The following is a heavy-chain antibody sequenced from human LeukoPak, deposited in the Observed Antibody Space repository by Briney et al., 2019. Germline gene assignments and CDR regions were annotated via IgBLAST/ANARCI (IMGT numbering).Heavy chain of an antibody. Sequence: SETLSLTCTVSGYSISTGYYWDWIRQPPGKGLEWIGTFYHGGSTYYNPSLMSRVTISVDTSKNQFSLNLSSVTAADTAVYYCARAPHFFDTSGSRYYFDYWGQGTLVTVSS. V-gene: IGHV4-38-2*02. CDR2: FYHGGST. D-gene: IGHD3-22*01. CDR3: ARAPHFFDTSGSRYYFDY. J-gene: IGHJ4*02. CDR1: GYSISTGYY.